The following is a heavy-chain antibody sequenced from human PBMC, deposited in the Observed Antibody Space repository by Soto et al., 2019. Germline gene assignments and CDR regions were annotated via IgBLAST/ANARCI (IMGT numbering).Heavy chain of an antibody. V-gene: IGHV3-23*01. Sequence: GGSLRLSCAASGFTYSGSDMAWVRQAPGKGLEWVSAISGSGGSTYYADSVKGRFTISRDNSKNTLYLQMNSLRAEDTAVYYCAKDGIVGATGLYYGMDVWGQGTTVTVSS. CDR3: AKDGIVGATGLYYGMDV. CDR1: GFTYSGSD. J-gene: IGHJ6*02. D-gene: IGHD1-26*01. CDR2: ISGSGGST.